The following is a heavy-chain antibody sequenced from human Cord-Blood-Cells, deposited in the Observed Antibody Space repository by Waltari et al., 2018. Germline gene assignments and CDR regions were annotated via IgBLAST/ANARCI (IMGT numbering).Heavy chain of an antibody. CDR2: IYHSGST. Sequence: QVQLQESGPGLVKPSGTLSLTCAVSGGSIRSSNWWSWVRQPPGKGLEWIGEIYHSGSTNYNPSLKSRVTISVDKSKNQFSLKLSSVTAADTAVYYCARDGYSGYDFPGQRDAFDIWGQGTMVTVSS. CDR3: ARDGYSGYDFPGQRDAFDI. D-gene: IGHD5-12*01. J-gene: IGHJ3*02. V-gene: IGHV4-4*02. CDR1: GGSIRSSNW.